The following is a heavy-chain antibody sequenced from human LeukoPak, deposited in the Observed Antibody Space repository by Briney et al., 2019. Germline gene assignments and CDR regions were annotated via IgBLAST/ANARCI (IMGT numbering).Heavy chain of an antibody. CDR3: ARGSQQKLLWFGELSYYYYYMDV. V-gene: IGHV3-23*01. D-gene: IGHD3-10*01. Sequence: PGGSLRLSCAASGFTFSSYAMSWVRQAPGKGLEWVSGISGNGGITYYADSVKGRFTISRDNAKNSLYLQMNSLRAEDTAVYYCARGSQQKLLWFGELSYYYYYMDVWGKGTTVTVSS. CDR2: ISGNGGIT. CDR1: GFTFSSYA. J-gene: IGHJ6*03.